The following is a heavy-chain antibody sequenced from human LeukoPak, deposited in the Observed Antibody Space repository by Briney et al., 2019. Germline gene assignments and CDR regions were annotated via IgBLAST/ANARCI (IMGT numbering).Heavy chain of an antibody. D-gene: IGHD1-20*01. Sequence: GGSLRLSCAASGFTFSSYAMSWVRQAPGKGLEWVSAISGSGGSTYYADSVKGRFIISRDNSKNTLYLQMNSLRAEDTAVYYCAKGSRYNWNRAKDWFDPWGQGTLVTVSS. CDR3: AKGSRYNWNRAKDWFDP. J-gene: IGHJ5*02. V-gene: IGHV3-23*01. CDR1: GFTFSSYA. CDR2: ISGSGGST.